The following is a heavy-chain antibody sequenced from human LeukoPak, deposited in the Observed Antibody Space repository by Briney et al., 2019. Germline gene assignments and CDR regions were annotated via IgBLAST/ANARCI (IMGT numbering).Heavy chain of an antibody. Sequence: PSETLSLTCTVSGGSISSYYWSWIRQPPGKGLEWIGYIYYSGSTNYNHSLKSRVTISVDTSKNQFSLKLSSVTAADTAVYYCARGVAKISPQGTYSSGWYGVGYYYYMDVWGKGTTVTISS. J-gene: IGHJ6*03. CDR2: IYYSGST. CDR3: ARGVAKISPQGTYSSGWYGVGYYYYMDV. CDR1: GGSISSYY. D-gene: IGHD6-19*01. V-gene: IGHV4-59*01.